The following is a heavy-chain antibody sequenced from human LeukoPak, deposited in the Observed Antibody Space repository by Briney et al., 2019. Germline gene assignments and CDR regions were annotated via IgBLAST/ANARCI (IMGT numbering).Heavy chain of an antibody. J-gene: IGHJ4*02. V-gene: IGHV3-66*01. CDR3: AKAGDFWSYFDY. D-gene: IGHD3-3*01. CDR2: IYSGGST. Sequence: GGSLRLSCAASGFTVSSNYMSWVRQAPGKGLEWVSVIYSGGSTYYADSVKGRFTISRDNSKNTLYLQMNSLRAEDTAVYYCAKAGDFWSYFDYWGQGTLVTVSS. CDR1: GFTVSSNY.